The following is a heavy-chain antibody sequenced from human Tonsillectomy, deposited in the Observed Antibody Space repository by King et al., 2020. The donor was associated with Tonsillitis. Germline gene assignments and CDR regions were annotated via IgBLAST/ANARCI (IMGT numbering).Heavy chain of an antibody. Sequence: VQLVESGGGLVKPGRSLRLSCTASGFTFGDYAMSWFRQAPGKGLEWVGFIRSKAYGGSTEYAASVKGRFTISRDDSKSIAYLQMNSLKTEDTAVYYCTRDPNYYGSGRKRFCDYWGQGTLVTVSS. V-gene: IGHV3-49*05. CDR2: IRSKAYGGST. CDR1: GFTFGDYA. D-gene: IGHD3-10*01. J-gene: IGHJ4*02. CDR3: TRDPNYYGSGRKRFCDY.